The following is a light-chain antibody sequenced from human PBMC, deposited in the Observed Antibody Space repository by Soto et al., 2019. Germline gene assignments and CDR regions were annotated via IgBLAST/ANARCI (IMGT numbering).Light chain of an antibody. Sequence: DIVMTQSPDSLAVSLGERATINCKSSQSVFSSANSNNYLAWLQQKPGQPPKLLIYWASTRESGVPDRFSGSGSGTDFTLTISSLQAEDVAVYYCQQYYSTQTFGQGTKVDIK. CDR3: QQYYSTQT. J-gene: IGKJ1*01. V-gene: IGKV4-1*01. CDR1: QSVFSSANSNNY. CDR2: WAS.